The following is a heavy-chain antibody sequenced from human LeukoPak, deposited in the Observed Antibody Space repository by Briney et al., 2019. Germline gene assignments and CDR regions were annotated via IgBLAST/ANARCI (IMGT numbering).Heavy chain of an antibody. V-gene: IGHV4-4*09. CDR2: IYTSGST. J-gene: IGHJ5*02. CDR3: ARRESKRRCSGGSCYSLNWFDP. Sequence: SETLSLTCTVSGSSISSYYWSWIRQPPGKGLEWIGYIYTSGSTNYSPSLKSRVTISIDTSKNQFSLKLSSVTAADTAVYYCARRESKRRCSGGSCYSLNWFDPWGQGTLVTVSS. CDR1: GSSISSYY. D-gene: IGHD2-15*01.